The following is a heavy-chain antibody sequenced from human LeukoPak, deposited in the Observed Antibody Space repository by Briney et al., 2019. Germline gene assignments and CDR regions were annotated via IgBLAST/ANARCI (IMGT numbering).Heavy chain of an antibody. CDR3: ARVNVVVPAAMRGWYFDL. Sequence: ASVKVSCKASGRTFSSYAISWVRQAPGQGLEWMGGIIPIFGTANYAQKFQGRVTITADESTSTAYMELSSLRSEDTAVYYCARVNVVVPAAMRGWYFDLWGRGTLVTVSS. D-gene: IGHD2-2*01. CDR2: IIPIFGTA. J-gene: IGHJ2*01. V-gene: IGHV1-69*01. CDR1: GRTFSSYA.